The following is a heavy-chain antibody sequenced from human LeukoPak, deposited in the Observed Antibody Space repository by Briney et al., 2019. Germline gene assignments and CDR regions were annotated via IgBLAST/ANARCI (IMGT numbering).Heavy chain of an antibody. J-gene: IGHJ6*03. V-gene: IGHV1-69*13. CDR1: GGTFSSYA. Sequence: ASVEVSCKASGGTFSSYAISWVRQAPGQGLEWMGGIIPIFGTANYAQKFQGRVTITADDSTSTAYMELSSLRSEDTAVYYCASCSSTSCRDYYYYYMDVWGKGTTVTISS. D-gene: IGHD2-2*01. CDR2: IIPIFGTA. CDR3: ASCSSTSCRDYYYYYMDV.